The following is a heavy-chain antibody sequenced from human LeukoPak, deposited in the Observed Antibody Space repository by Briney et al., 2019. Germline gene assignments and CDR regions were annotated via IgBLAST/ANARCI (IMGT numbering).Heavy chain of an antibody. CDR2: IYTSGST. D-gene: IGHD1-1*01. Sequence: SETLSLTCTVSGGSISSGSYYWSWIRQPAGKGLEWIGRIYTSGSTNYNPSLKSRVTISVDTSINQFSLKLSSVTAADTAVYYCAREGTTFDAFDIWGQGTMVTVSS. CDR3: AREGTTFDAFDI. J-gene: IGHJ3*02. V-gene: IGHV4-61*02. CDR1: GGSISSGSYY.